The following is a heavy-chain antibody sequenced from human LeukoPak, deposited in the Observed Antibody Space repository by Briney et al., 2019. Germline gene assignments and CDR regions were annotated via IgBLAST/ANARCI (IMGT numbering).Heavy chain of an antibody. CDR2: IYYSGST. D-gene: IGHD3-10*01. CDR3: AREPPRGRGSGSYYPP. Sequence: SETLSLTCTVSGGSVSSSTFFWGWIRQPPGKGLEWIGSIYYSGSTYYNPSLKSRVTISVDTSKNQFSLKLSSVTAADTAVYYCAREPPRGRGSGSYYPPWGQGTLVTVSS. CDR1: GGSVSSSTFF. J-gene: IGHJ5*02. V-gene: IGHV4-39*02.